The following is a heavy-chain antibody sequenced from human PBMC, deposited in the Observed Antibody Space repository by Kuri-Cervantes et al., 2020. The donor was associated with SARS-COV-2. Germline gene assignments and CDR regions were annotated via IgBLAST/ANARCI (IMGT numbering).Heavy chain of an antibody. V-gene: IGHV1-46*01. J-gene: IGHJ6*02. Sequence: ASVKVSCKASGYTFTSYYMHWVRQAPGQGLEWMGIINSSGGSTSYAQKFQGRVTMTRDTSTSTVYMELSSLRSEDTAVYYCAREPYYGSARGYYGMDVWGQGTMVTVSS. D-gene: IGHD3-10*01. CDR3: AREPYYGSARGYYGMDV. CDR2: INSSGGST. CDR1: GYTFTSYY.